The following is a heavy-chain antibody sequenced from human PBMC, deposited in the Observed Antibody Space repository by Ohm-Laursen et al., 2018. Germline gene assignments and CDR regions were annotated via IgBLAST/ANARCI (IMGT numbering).Heavy chain of an antibody. V-gene: IGHV3-23*01. J-gene: IGHJ4*02. CDR1: GFTFSSYA. CDR2: ISGSGGST. D-gene: IGHD6-19*01. Sequence: SLRLSCAASGFTFSSYAMSWVRQAPGKGLEWVSAISGSGGSTYYADSVKGRFTISRDNSKNTLYLQMNSLRAEDTAVYYCARQESSGWYPDYWGQGTLVTVSS. CDR3: ARQESSGWYPDY.